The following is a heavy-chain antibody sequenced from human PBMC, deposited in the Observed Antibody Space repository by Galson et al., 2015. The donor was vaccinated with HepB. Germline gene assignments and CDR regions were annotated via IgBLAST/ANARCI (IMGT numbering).Heavy chain of an antibody. CDR1: GYTFTGYY. J-gene: IGHJ4*02. CDR3: VRGGLTAGATRDY. Sequence: SVKVSCKASGYTFTGYYIHWVRQAPGQGLQWMAWIDPNSGVTKYSQKLQGRGTVTRDTSISTAYMELNSLRSDDTAIYYCVRGGLTAGATRDYWGLGTLVTVSS. D-gene: IGHD1-26*01. CDR2: IDPNSGVT. V-gene: IGHV1-2*02.